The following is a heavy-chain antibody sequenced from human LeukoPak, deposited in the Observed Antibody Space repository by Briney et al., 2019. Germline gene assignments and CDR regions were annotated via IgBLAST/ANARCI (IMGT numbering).Heavy chain of an antibody. CDR2: IFYSGST. V-gene: IGHV4-59*08. CDR3: ARFKPLWNFDY. D-gene: IGHD2-21*01. Sequence: SETLSLTCTVSGASISTSYWSWIRQPPGKGLEGRGDIFYSGSTNYNPSLQSRVTISLHTSKPQFSLKLSSVTAADTAVYYCARFKPLWNFDYWGQGTLVTVSS. J-gene: IGHJ4*02. CDR1: GASISTSY.